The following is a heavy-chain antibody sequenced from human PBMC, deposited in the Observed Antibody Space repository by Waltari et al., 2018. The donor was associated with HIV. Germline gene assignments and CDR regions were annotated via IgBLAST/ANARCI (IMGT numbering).Heavy chain of an antibody. V-gene: IGHV3-7*01. CDR1: GFTFSSYW. CDR2: IKQDGSEK. CDR3: ARITIFGVVNDYGMDV. D-gene: IGHD3-3*01. Sequence: EVQLVESGGGLVQPGGSLRLSCAASGFTFSSYWMSWVRQAPGKGLEWVANIKQDGSEKYDVDSVKGRFTISRDNAKNALYLQMNSLRAEDTAVYYCARITIFGVVNDYGMDVWGQGTTVTVSS. J-gene: IGHJ6*02.